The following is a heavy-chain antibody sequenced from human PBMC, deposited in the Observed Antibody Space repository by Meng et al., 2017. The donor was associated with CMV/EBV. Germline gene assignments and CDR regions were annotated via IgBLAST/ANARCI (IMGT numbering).Heavy chain of an antibody. CDR3: ARDNRRGGVDY. D-gene: IGHD3-3*01. CDR1: GGSISSGDYY. J-gene: IGHJ4*02. V-gene: IGHV4-30-4*08. CDR2: IYYSGST. Sequence: HVQLQEPGPGLVKPSPTLSLTCTVSGGSISSGDYYWSWIRQPPGKGLEWIGYIYYSGSTYYNPSLKSRVTISVDTSKNQFSLKLSSVTAADTAVYYCARDNRRGGVDYWGQGTLVTVSS.